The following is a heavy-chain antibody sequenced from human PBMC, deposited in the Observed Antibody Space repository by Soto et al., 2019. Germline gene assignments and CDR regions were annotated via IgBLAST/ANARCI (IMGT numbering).Heavy chain of an antibody. Sequence: QVQLVQSGAEVKKPGSSVRVSCKASGGSFRTYTINWVRQAPGQGLEWVGRIISVLGRANCAQKFQGRVPLTADKFASTAYGEQSSLRSDETAVYFCVRGIGVADGDGNWFDPWGQGTLFTVSS. CDR1: GGSFRTYT. D-gene: IGHD3-10*01. V-gene: IGHV1-69*08. J-gene: IGHJ5*02. CDR3: VRGIGVADGDGNWFDP. CDR2: IISVLGRA.